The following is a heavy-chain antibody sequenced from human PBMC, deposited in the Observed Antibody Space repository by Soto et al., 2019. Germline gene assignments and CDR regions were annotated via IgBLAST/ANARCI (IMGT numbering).Heavy chain of an antibody. J-gene: IGHJ4*02. CDR1: GVSISNSY. CDR2: IFYSGST. V-gene: IGHV4-59*01. CDR3: ARVRTLSTLDY. Sequence: SETLSLTCTVAGVSISNSYWAWIRQSPEKGLECIGYIFYSGSTKYNPSLQSRVTISLDASKNQFFLQLASVTAADSAVYFCARVRTLSTLDYWGQGTLVTVS.